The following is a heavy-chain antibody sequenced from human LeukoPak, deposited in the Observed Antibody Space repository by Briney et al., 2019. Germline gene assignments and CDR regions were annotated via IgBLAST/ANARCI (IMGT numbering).Heavy chain of an antibody. Sequence: GGSLRLSCAASGFTFSTYWMSWVRQAPGKGLEWVANIKEDGSEKYYGDSVKGRFTISRDNAKNSLYLQMDSLRAEDAAVYYCARDSSGYQWGQGTLVTVSS. CDR1: GFTFSTYW. CDR3: ARDSSGYQ. D-gene: IGHD3-22*01. J-gene: IGHJ4*02. CDR2: IKEDGSEK. V-gene: IGHV3-7*01.